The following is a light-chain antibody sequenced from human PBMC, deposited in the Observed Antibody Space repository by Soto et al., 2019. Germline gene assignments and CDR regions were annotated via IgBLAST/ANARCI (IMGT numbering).Light chain of an antibody. CDR2: EVS. Sequence: SALTQPASVSGSPGQSITISCTGTSSDVGGYKYVSWYQQHPGKAPKLIIYEVSNRPSGVSNRFSGSKSGSTASLTISGLQAEDEADYYCSSYTSSSPCVFGIGTKVTVL. CDR3: SSYTSSSPCV. V-gene: IGLV2-14*01. CDR1: SSDVGGYKY. J-gene: IGLJ1*01.